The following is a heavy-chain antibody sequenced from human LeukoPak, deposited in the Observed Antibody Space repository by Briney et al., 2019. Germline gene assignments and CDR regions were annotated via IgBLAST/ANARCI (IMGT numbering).Heavy chain of an antibody. CDR2: ISSSSSYI. V-gene: IGHV3-21*04. CDR3: AKGSADARPYYFDY. Sequence: GGSLRLSCAASGFTFSSYSMNWVRQAPGKGLEWVSSISSSSSYIYYADSVKGRFTISRDNAKNSLYLQMNSLRAEDTAVYYCAKGSADARPYYFDYWGQGILVTVSS. D-gene: IGHD2-21*01. J-gene: IGHJ4*02. CDR1: GFTFSSYS.